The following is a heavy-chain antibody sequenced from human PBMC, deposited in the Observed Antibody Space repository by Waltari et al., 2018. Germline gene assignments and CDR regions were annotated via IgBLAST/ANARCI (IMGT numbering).Heavy chain of an antibody. CDR1: GFTISSSW. D-gene: IGHD3-3*01. CDR3: ARPYYDFWSGYYWGY. CDR2: IKQDGSEK. J-gene: IGHJ4*02. Sequence: EVQLVESGGGLVQPGGSLRLSCAASGFTISSSWMSWVRQAPGKGLEWVANIKQDGSEKYYVDSVKGRFTISRDNAKNSLYLQMNSLRAEDTAVYYCARPYYDFWSGYYWGYWGQGTLVTVSS. V-gene: IGHV3-7*01.